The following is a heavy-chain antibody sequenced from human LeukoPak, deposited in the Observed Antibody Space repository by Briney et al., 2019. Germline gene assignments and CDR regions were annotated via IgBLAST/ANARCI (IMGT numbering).Heavy chain of an antibody. Sequence: PGGSLRLSCAASGFTVSSNYMSWVRQAPGKGLEWVANIKHDGSEDYYLDSVKGRFTISRDNAKSSMWLQMNSLRDEDTAVYYCAREREGPYGYLDYWGQGTLVTVSS. D-gene: IGHD4-17*01. V-gene: IGHV3-7*01. CDR2: IKHDGSED. CDR1: GFTVSSNY. CDR3: AREREGPYGYLDY. J-gene: IGHJ4*02.